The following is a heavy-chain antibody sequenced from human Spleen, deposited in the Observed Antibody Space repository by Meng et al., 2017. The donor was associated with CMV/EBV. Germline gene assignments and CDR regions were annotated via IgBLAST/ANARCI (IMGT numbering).Heavy chain of an antibody. D-gene: IGHD2/OR15-2a*01. CDR2: IYYSGST. CDR3: ARFELLKYLYGLDV. V-gene: IGHV4-59*01. Sequence: SETLSLTCTVSGGSIRNYFWSWIRQPPGKGLEWIGYIYYSGSTNYNPSLKSRVTISVDTSKNQFSLKLRSVTAADTAVYYCARFELLKYLYGLDVWGQGTTVTVSS. CDR1: GGSIRNYF. J-gene: IGHJ6*02.